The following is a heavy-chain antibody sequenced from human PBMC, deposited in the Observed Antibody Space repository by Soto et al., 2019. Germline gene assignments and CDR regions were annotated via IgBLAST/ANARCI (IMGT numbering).Heavy chain of an antibody. Sequence: ASVKVSCKASGYTFTTYSMHWVRQTPVHGLEWMGVINPSGGRTSYAQKFQGRGTMTRDTSTSTVHMELSNLRSEDTAVYFCARDGGYDVLTGHYILLYYLDNWGLGTLVTVSS. CDR1: GYTFTTYS. CDR3: ARDGGYDVLTGHYILLYYLDN. V-gene: IGHV1-46*01. CDR2: INPSGGRT. J-gene: IGHJ4*02. D-gene: IGHD3-9*01.